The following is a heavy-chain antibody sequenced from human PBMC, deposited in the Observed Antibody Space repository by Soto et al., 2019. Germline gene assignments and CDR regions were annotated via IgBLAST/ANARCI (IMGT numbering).Heavy chain of an antibody. Sequence: EVQLLESGGGLVQPGGSLRLSCAASGFTFSNYAMTWVRQAPEKGLEWVSVITGSGGGTYFVDSVKGRFTISRDNSKNPVYLQMNSLRAEDTAVYYCAKRPLTAAGFDYWGQGTLVTVSS. D-gene: IGHD6-13*01. CDR3: AKRPLTAAGFDY. J-gene: IGHJ4*02. CDR1: GFTFSNYA. CDR2: ITGSGGGT. V-gene: IGHV3-23*01.